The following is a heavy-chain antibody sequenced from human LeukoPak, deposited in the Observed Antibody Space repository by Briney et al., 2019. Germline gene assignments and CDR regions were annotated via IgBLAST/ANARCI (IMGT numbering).Heavy chain of an antibody. CDR1: GYSISSGYY. V-gene: IGHV4-38-2*02. Sequence: SETLSLTCTVSGYSISSGYYWGWIRQPPGKGLEWIGEIYHSGSTNYNPSLKSRVTISVDKSKNQFSLKLSSVTAADTAVYYCASDQPYYGSGSFDYWGQGTLVTVSS. J-gene: IGHJ4*02. D-gene: IGHD3-10*01. CDR2: IYHSGST. CDR3: ASDQPYYGSGSFDY.